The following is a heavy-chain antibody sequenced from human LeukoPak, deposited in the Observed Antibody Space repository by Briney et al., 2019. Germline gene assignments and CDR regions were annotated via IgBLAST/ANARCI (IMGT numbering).Heavy chain of an antibody. D-gene: IGHD2-15*01. J-gene: IGHJ6*03. CDR3: ARLKGHCSGGSCYSGYYYYYMDV. Sequence: SETLSLTCSVYGVSFSGYYWSWIRQPPGKGLEWIGEINHSGSTNYNPSLKSRGTISVDTSKNQFSLKLSSVTAADTAVYYCARLKGHCSGGSCYSGYYYYYMDVWGKGTTVTVSS. V-gene: IGHV4-34*01. CDR2: INHSGST. CDR1: GVSFSGYY.